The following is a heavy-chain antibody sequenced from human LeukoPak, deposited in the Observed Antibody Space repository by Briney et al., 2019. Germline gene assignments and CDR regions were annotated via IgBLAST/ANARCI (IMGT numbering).Heavy chain of an antibody. CDR3: ATFSPSGVTTVYYFDY. J-gene: IGHJ4*02. CDR2: FDPEDGET. V-gene: IGHV1-24*01. Sequence: ASVRVSCKVSGHTLTELSMHWVRQAPGKGLEWMGGFDPEDGETIYAQKFQGRVTMTEDTSTDTAYMELSSLRSEDTAVYYCATFSPSGVTTVYYFDYWGQGTLVTVSS. D-gene: IGHD4-17*01. CDR1: GHTLTELS.